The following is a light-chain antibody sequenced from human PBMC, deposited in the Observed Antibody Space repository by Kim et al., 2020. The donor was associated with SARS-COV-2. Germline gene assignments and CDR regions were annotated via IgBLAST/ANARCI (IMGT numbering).Light chain of an antibody. V-gene: IGKV3-15*01. CDR1: QVCRTY. CDR3: QQYNNSPLT. J-gene: IGKJ4*01. Sequence: VSHGERGTPTCGASQVCRTYLAWYQHKPGQAPQLLIYGAYTRASGVPPRFSGSGSGRAFTLTISNLQSEDLAVYFCQQYNNSPLTFGGGTKVDIK. CDR2: GAY.